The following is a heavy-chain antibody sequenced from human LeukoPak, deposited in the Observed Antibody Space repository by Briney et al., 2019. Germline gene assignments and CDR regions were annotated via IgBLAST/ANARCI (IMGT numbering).Heavy chain of an antibody. CDR1: GGSISSSSYY. V-gene: IGHV4-39*07. CDR3: ARHYDILTGYLSADAFDI. CDR2: IYYSGST. J-gene: IGHJ3*02. D-gene: IGHD3-9*01. Sequence: SETLSLTCTVSGGSISSSSYYWGWIRQPPGKGLEWIGSIYYSGSTYYNPSLKSRVTISVDTSKNQFSLKLSSVTAADTAVYYCARHYDILTGYLSADAFDIWGQGTMVTVSS.